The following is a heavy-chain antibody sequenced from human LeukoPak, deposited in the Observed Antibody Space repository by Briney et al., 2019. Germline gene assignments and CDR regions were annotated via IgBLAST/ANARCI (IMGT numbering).Heavy chain of an antibody. J-gene: IGHJ4*02. Sequence: SGGSLRLSCAASGFTFSSYAMSWVRQAPGKGLEWVSAISGSGGSTYYADSVKGRFTISRDNSKNTLYLQMNSLRAEDTAVYYWARALIYNDRRGLYLPDPPYFDYGGQGPRVTVPS. CDR2: ISGSGGST. CDR1: GFTFSSYA. V-gene: IGHV3-23*01. D-gene: IGHD3-22*01. CDR3: ARALIYNDRRGLYLPDPPYFDY.